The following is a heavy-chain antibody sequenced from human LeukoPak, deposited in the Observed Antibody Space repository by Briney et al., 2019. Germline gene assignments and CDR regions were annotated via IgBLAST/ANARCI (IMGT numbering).Heavy chain of an antibody. CDR3: AKFGTYCGGDCFDY. J-gene: IGHJ4*02. CDR1: GYTFTTYY. V-gene: IGHV1-46*01. D-gene: IGHD2-21*01. Sequence: ASVKVSCKTSGYTFTTYYMHWVRQAPGQGLEWMGIINPTGGSTSYAQKFQGRVTMTRDMSTSTVYMELSSLRSEDTAVYYCAKFGTYCGGDCFDYWGQGTLVTVSS. CDR2: INPTGGST.